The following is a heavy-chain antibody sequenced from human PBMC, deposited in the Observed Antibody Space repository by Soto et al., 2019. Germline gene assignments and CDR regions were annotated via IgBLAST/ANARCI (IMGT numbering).Heavy chain of an antibody. D-gene: IGHD4-17*01. V-gene: IGHV3-49*04. CDR1: GFTFGDYS. Sequence: PGGSLRLSCTASGFTFGDYSISWVRQAPGKGLEWVGFIRSKAYGGTTEYAASVKGRFTISRDDSKSIAYLQMKSLKTEDTAVYYCTSYDYGDPYYFDYWGQGTLVSGS. CDR3: TSYDYGDPYYFDY. CDR2: IRSKAYGGTT. J-gene: IGHJ4*02.